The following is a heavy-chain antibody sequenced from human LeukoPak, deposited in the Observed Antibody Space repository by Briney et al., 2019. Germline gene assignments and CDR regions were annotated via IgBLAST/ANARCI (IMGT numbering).Heavy chain of an antibody. Sequence: GGSLRLSCAASGFTFSTYAMNWIRRAPGKGLEWVSRIKRDGSSPAYADSVKGRFTISRDNAKNTLYLQMNSLRAEDTAVYYCAALDNGRDYWGQGTLVTVSS. CDR2: IKRDGSSP. CDR1: GFTFSTYA. J-gene: IGHJ4*02. CDR3: AALDNGRDY. V-gene: IGHV3-74*01. D-gene: IGHD1-14*01.